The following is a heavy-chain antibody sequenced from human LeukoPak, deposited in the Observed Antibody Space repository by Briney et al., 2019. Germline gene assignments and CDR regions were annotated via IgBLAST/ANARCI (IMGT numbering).Heavy chain of an antibody. Sequence: GGSLRLSCAASGFIFSNYGMHWVRQPPGKGLDWVAFIHYDGSDKYYADSVKGRFTISRDNSKNTLYLQMNSLGVEDTAVYYCAKDDYGLDYWGQGSLVTVSS. J-gene: IGHJ4*02. CDR2: IHYDGSDK. CDR1: GFIFSNYG. D-gene: IGHD4-17*01. CDR3: AKDDYGLDY. V-gene: IGHV3-30*02.